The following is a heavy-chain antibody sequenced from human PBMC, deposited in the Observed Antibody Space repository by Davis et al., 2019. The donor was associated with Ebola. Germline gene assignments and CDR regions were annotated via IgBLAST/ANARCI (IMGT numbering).Heavy chain of an antibody. CDR2: ITPFNGNT. CDR1: GYTFTYRY. V-gene: IGHV1-45*02. J-gene: IGHJ2*01. Sequence: SVKVSCKASGYTFTYRYLHWVRQAPGQALEWMGWITPFNGNTNYAQKFQDRVTITRDRSMSTAYMELSSLRSEDTAMYYCARSNGAAAGDWYFDLWGRGTLVTVSS. D-gene: IGHD6-13*01. CDR3: ARSNGAAAGDWYFDL.